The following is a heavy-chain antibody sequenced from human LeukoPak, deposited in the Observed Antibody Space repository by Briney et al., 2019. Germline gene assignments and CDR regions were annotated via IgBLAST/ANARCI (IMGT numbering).Heavy chain of an antibody. CDR2: VYYGRTT. D-gene: IGHD4/OR15-4a*01. CDR1: AASISSSSHH. V-gene: IGHV4-39*01. Sequence: PSETLSLTCTVSAASISSSSHHWGWIRQSSGKGLEWIGSVYYGRTTYYSPSLDSRVTISLDTSANQFSLQLNSVTAADTAVYYCVRHDGRGGATMGAFDSWGQGSLVTVSS. CDR3: VRHDGRGGATMGAFDS. J-gene: IGHJ5*01.